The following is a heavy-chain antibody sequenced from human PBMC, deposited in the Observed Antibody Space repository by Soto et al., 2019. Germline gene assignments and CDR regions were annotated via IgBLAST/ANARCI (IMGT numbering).Heavy chain of an antibody. CDR1: GFTLGRYS. CDR3: AKVYDSSGYYSSYFDH. CDR2: ISGSGGST. Sequence: HPXGSLRLPFAASGFTLGRYSMGWVRQAPGKGLEWVSAISGSGGSTYYADSVKGRFTISRDNSKNTLYLQMNSLRAEDTAVYYCAKVYDSSGYYSSYFDHWGQGTLVTVSS. V-gene: IGHV3-23*01. J-gene: IGHJ4*02. D-gene: IGHD3-22*01.